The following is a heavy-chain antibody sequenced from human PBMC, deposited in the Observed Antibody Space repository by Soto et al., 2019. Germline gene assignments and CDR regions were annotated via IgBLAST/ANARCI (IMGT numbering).Heavy chain of an antibody. CDR1: GGSISSGDYY. CDR3: ARAFYDVLTGYYVRYFDH. Sequence: SETLSLTCTVSGGSISSGDYYWSWVRQPPGKGLEWIGYIFYRGTTYYNASLKSRLSMSVDTSKNQFSLKLTSVTAADTARYFCARAFYDVLTGYYVRYFDHWGQGILVTVSS. V-gene: IGHV4-30-4*01. J-gene: IGHJ4*02. D-gene: IGHD3-9*01. CDR2: IFYRGTT.